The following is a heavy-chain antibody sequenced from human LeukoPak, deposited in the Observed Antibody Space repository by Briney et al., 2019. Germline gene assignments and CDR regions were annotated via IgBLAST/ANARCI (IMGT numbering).Heavy chain of an antibody. CDR1: GGSLRNYY. J-gene: IGHJ2*01. CDR2: IYCSGST. V-gene: IGHV4-59*01. D-gene: IGHD6-13*01. CDR3: ARVYYSSSYDSSYFDL. Sequence: WETLSLTCTVSGGSLRNYYGSWIRQPPGKGLEWIGYIYCSGSTNYSPSLESRVTISVDPSKNQFSLKLSSVTAADPAVYYCARVYYSSSYDSSYFDLWGRGTLLTVSS.